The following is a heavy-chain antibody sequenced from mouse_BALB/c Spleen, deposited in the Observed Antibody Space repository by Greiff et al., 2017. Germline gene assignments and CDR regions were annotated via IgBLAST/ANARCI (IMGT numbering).Heavy chain of an antibody. CDR3: ARNYGYDRAWFAY. CDR2: IWSGGST. Sequence: VQLQQSGPGLLQPSQSLSITCTVSGFSLTSYGVHWVRQSPGKGLEWLGVIWSGGSTDYNAAFISRLSISKDNSKSQVFFKMNSLQANDTAIYYCARNYGYDRAWFAYWGQGTLVTVSA. V-gene: IGHV2-2*02. J-gene: IGHJ3*01. D-gene: IGHD2-14*01. CDR1: GFSLTSYG.